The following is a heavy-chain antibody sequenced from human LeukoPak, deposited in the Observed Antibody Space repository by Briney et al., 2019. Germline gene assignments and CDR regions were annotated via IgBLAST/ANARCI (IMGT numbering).Heavy chain of an antibody. Sequence: ETLSLTCTVSGYSISSGYYWGWIRQAPGKGLEWVANIKQDGSEKYYVDSVKGRFTISRDNAKNSLYLQMNSLRAEDTAVYYCARAGRKSRGVDIVRKKETGYYYYMDVWGKGTTVTVSS. CDR2: IKQDGSEK. J-gene: IGHJ6*03. CDR1: GYSISSGYY. D-gene: IGHD2-15*01. V-gene: IGHV3-7*01. CDR3: ARAGRKSRGVDIVRKKETGYYYYMDV.